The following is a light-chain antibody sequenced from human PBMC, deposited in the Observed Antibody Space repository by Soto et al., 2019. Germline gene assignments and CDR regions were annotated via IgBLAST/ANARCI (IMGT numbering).Light chain of an antibody. CDR2: EVS. J-gene: IGLJ2*01. CDR3: SSYTTSGTLV. V-gene: IGLV2-14*01. CDR1: SSDVGGYNY. Sequence: QSALTKPASVSGSPGQSITISCTGTSSDVGGYNYVSWYQQHAGKAPKLMIYEVSNRPSGVSNRFSGSKSGNTASLTISGLQAEDEADYYCSSYTTSGTLVFGGGTKVTVL.